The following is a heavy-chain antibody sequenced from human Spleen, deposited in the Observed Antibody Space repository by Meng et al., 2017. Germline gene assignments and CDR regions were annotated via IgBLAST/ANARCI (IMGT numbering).Heavy chain of an antibody. D-gene: IGHD6-13*01. Sequence: GESLKISCAASGFSLSNYWMSWVRQAPGKGLEWVANIQQEGSEQYYVDSVKGRFTVSRDNGDNSLYLQMNSLKTEDTAVYYCTTDLAAAAPVYYYYYGMDVWGQGTTVTVSS. CDR2: IQQEGSEQ. CDR1: GFSLSNYW. J-gene: IGHJ6*02. V-gene: IGHV3-7*03. CDR3: TTDLAAAAPVYYYYYGMDV.